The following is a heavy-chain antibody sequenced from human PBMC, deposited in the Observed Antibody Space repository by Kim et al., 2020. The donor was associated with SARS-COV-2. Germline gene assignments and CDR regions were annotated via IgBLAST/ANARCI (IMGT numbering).Heavy chain of an antibody. D-gene: IGHD2-15*01. CDR1: GLTFSAYA. J-gene: IGHJ4*02. CDR2: IWYDGSEK. CDR3: ATDRHCRVGSCFGFDH. Sequence: GGSLRLSCEASGLTFSAYAMHWVRQAPGKGLEWVAVIWYDGSEKYYAETVKGRFTISRDNSKNTLYLQMNSLRVEDTAVYYCATDRHCRVGSCFGFDHWGQGTLVTVSS. V-gene: IGHV3-33*01.